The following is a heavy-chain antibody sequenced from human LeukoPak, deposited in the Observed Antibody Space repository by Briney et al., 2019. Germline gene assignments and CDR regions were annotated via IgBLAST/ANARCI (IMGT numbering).Heavy chain of an antibody. CDR3: AKSHGDHRGY. V-gene: IGHV3-30*18. CDR1: GLTFSSYG. J-gene: IGHJ4*02. Sequence: SGGSLRLSCAASGLTFSSYGMHWVRQAPGKGLEWVAVISYDGSNKYYADSVKGRFTISRDNSKNTLYLQMNSLRAEDTAVYYCAKSHGDHRGYWGQGTLVTVSS. CDR2: ISYDGSNK. D-gene: IGHD4-17*01.